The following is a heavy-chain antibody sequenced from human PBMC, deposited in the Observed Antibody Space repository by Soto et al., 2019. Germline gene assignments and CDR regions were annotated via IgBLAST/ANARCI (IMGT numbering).Heavy chain of an antibody. J-gene: IGHJ4*02. V-gene: IGHV3-23*01. Sequence: GGSLRLSCAAYGFSFGSYALSWVRQAPGKGLEWVSTISGSDGKTFYADSVKGRFSISRDTSQSTLYLQMNSLRADDTAMYYCARWSYLDYWGQGTRVTVSS. CDR2: ISGSDGKT. D-gene: IGHD3-3*01. CDR3: ARWSYLDY. CDR1: GFSFGSYA.